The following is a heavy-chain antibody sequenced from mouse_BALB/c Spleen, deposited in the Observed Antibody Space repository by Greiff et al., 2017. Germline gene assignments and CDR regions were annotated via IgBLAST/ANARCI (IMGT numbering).Heavy chain of an antibody. CDR1: GFSLTSYG. CDR2: IWAGGST. J-gene: IGHJ4*01. CDR3: AREGSSYGNYAMDY. Sequence: VQLQQSGPGLVAPSQSLSITCTVSGFSLTSYGVHWVRQPPGKGLEWLGVIWAGGSTNYNSALMSRLSISKDNSKSQVFLKMNSLQTDDTAMYYCAREGSSYGNYAMDYWGQGTSVTVSS. D-gene: IGHD1-1*01. V-gene: IGHV2-9*02.